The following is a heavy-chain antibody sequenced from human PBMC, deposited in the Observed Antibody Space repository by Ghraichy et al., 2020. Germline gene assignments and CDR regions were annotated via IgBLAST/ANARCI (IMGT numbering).Heavy chain of an antibody. J-gene: IGHJ4*02. CDR3: ARDVSSGWSNHLDY. CDR1: GFSFSNYW. V-gene: IGHV3-7*03. Sequence: GGSLRLSCAASGFSFSNYWMSWVRQAPGKGLEWVANIKQDGSEKYYVDSVKGRFTISRHNAKNSLYLQMNSLRVEDTAIYYCARDVSSGWSNHLDYWGQGTLVTVSS. D-gene: IGHD6-19*01. CDR2: IKQDGSEK.